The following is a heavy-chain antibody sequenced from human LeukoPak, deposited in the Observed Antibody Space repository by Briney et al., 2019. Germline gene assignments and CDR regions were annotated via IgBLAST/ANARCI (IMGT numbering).Heavy chain of an antibody. CDR1: GGSISSYY. CDR3: ARGGSGYLRGDFDY. V-gene: IGHV4-59*01. D-gene: IGHD3-22*01. J-gene: IGHJ4*02. Sequence: KPSETLSLTCTVSGGSISSYYWSWIRQPPGKGLEWIGYIYYGGSTNYNPSLKSRVTISVDTSKNQFSLKLSSVTAADTAVYYCARGGSGYLRGDFDYWGQGTLVTVSS. CDR2: IYYGGST.